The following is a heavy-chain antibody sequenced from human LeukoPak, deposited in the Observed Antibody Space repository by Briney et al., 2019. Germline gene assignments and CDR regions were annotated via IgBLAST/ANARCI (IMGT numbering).Heavy chain of an antibody. CDR1: GFTFSSYS. D-gene: IGHD3-16*01. V-gene: IGHV3-21*01. CDR3: ARGVRNYDYVWGSYSY. J-gene: IGHJ4*02. CDR2: ISSSSSYI. Sequence: GGSLRLSCAASGFTFSSYSMNWVRQAPGKGLEWVSSISSSSSYIYYADSVKGRFTISRDNAKNSLYPQMNSLRAEDTAVYYCARGVRNYDYVWGSYSYWGQGTLVTVSS.